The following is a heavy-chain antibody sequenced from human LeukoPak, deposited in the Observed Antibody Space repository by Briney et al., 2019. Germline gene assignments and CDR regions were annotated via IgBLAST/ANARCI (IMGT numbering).Heavy chain of an antibody. Sequence: ASVKVSCKVSGYSLTELSMHWVRQPPGKGPEWMGGFDPEDVEIIYPEKLQGRATMTEDTSSDTAYMELSGLRFEDTAVYYCAAGEWEQLLNYWGQGTLVTVSS. CDR2: FDPEDVEI. CDR1: GYSLTELS. CDR3: AAGEWEQLLNY. D-gene: IGHD1/OR15-1a*01. J-gene: IGHJ4*02. V-gene: IGHV1-24*01.